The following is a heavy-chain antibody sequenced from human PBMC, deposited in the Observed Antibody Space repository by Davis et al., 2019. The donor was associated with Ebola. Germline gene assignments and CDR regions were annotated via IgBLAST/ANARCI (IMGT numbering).Heavy chain of an antibody. Sequence: SETLSLTCAVYGGSFSGYYWSWIRQPPGKGLEWIGEINHSGSTNYNPSLKSRVTISVDTSKNQFPLKLSSVTAADTAVYYCASGSARSYYYYGMDVWGQGTTVTVSS. D-gene: IGHD6-25*01. J-gene: IGHJ6*02. CDR3: ASGSARSYYYYGMDV. V-gene: IGHV4-34*01. CDR2: INHSGST. CDR1: GGSFSGYY.